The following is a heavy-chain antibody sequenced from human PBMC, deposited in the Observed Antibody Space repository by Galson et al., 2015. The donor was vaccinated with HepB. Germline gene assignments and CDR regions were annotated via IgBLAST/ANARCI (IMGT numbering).Heavy chain of an antibody. CDR2: VSVNGGST. CDR3: ARDSWRSYNYYYDYGMGV. Sequence: SLRLSCAASRFALSNYGMTWVRQAPGKGLEWVSGVSVNGGSTYYADSVEGRFTISRDNSRNTLYLQMNSLRAEDTAVYYCARDSWRSYNYYYDYGMGVWGQGTTVTVSS. CDR1: RFALSNYG. J-gene: IGHJ6*01. V-gene: IGHV3-23*01. D-gene: IGHD3-16*01.